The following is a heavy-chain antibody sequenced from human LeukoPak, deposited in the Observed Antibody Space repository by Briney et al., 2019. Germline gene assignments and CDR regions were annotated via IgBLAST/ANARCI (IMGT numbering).Heavy chain of an antibody. CDR1: GYTFTSYG. CDR3: ARDHNWGPDY. D-gene: IGHD7-27*01. Sequence: GASVKVSCKASGYTFTSYGISWVRQAPGQGLEWMGWINANHGGTHYAQNFQGRVTLTRDTSINTVYMELGRLTSDDTAFYYCARDHNWGPDYWGQGTLVTVSS. V-gene: IGHV1-2*02. J-gene: IGHJ4*02. CDR2: INANHGGT.